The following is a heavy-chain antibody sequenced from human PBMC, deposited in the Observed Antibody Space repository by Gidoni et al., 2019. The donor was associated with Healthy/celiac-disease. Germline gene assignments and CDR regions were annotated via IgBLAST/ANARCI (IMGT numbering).Heavy chain of an antibody. J-gene: IGHJ6*02. CDR3: ARDVKYYGSGSKDYYYYGMDV. Sequence: QVQLVQSGAEVKKPGASVKVSCKASGYTFTSYGISWVRQAPGQGLEWMGWISAYNGNTNYAQKLQGRVTMTTDTSTSTAYMELRSLRSDDTAVYYCARDVKYYGSGSKDYYYYGMDVWGQGTTVTVSS. CDR1: GYTFTSYG. D-gene: IGHD3-10*01. CDR2: ISAYNGNT. V-gene: IGHV1-18*01.